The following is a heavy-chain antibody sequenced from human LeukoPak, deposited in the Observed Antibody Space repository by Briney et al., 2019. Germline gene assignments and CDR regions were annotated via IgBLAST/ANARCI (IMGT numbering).Heavy chain of an antibody. V-gene: IGHV3-21*01. D-gene: IGHD3-22*01. CDR1: GFTFSSYS. Sequence: GGSLRLSCAASGFTFSSYSMNWVRQAPGKGLEWVSSISSSSSYIYYADSVKGRFTISRDNAKNSLYLQMNSLRAEDTAVYYCARVDYYGSSGLGCAFDIWGQGTMVTVSS. CDR2: ISSSSSYI. CDR3: ARVDYYGSSGLGCAFDI. J-gene: IGHJ3*02.